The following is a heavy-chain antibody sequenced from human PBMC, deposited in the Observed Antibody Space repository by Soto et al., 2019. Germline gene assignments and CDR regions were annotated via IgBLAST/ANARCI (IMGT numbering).Heavy chain of an antibody. J-gene: IGHJ6*02. Sequence: ASVKVSCKASGYTFSNYAMHWVRQAPGQRLEWMGWINAGNGNTKSSQKFQDRVTFTRDTSASTAYMELSSLRSEDTAVYYCARGGSIVVVVADYGMHVWGQGTTVTVSS. V-gene: IGHV1-3*01. CDR1: GYTFSNYA. CDR3: ARGGSIVVVVADYGMHV. D-gene: IGHD2-2*01. CDR2: INAGNGNT.